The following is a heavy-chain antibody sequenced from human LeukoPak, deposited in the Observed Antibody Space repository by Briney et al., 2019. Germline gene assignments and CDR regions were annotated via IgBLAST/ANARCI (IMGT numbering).Heavy chain of an antibody. Sequence: KASETLSLTCAVYGGSFSGYYWSWIRQPPGKGLEWIGEINHSGSTNYNPSLKSRVTISVDTSKNQFSLKLSSVTAADTAVYYCARRKSHGRPTGNLRPFDYWGQGTLVTVSS. CDR1: GGSFSGYY. D-gene: IGHD4-23*01. CDR2: INHSGST. J-gene: IGHJ4*02. CDR3: ARRKSHGRPTGNLRPFDY. V-gene: IGHV4-34*01.